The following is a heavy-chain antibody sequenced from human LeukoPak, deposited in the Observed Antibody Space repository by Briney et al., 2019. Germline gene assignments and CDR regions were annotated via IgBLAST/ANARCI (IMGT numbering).Heavy chain of an antibody. V-gene: IGHV3-21*01. J-gene: IGHJ4*02. CDR1: GFTFSNYS. D-gene: IGHD4-23*01. CDR3: ARAWDYGGNTLLFDY. CDR2: NSSSRSYM. Sequence: GGSLRLSCAASGFTFSNYSMNWVRQAPGKGLEWVSSNSSSRSYMYYADSVKGRFSISRDNAKISLYLQMNSLRAEDTAVYYCARAWDYGGNTLLFDYWGQGTLVTVSP.